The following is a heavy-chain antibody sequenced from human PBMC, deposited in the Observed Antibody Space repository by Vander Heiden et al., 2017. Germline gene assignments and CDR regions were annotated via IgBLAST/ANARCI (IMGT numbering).Heavy chain of an antibody. Sequence: QVQLQESGPGLVQPSETLSLTCTVSGGSISSYYWSWIRQPPGQGLEWIGYIYYSGSTNYNPSRKSRVTISVDTSKNQFSLKLSSVTAADTAVYYCARTASYGGNSRGAFDIWGQGTMVTVSS. V-gene: IGHV4-59*08. CDR3: ARTASYGGNSRGAFDI. J-gene: IGHJ3*02. CDR2: IYYSGST. CDR1: GGSISSYY. D-gene: IGHD4-17*01.